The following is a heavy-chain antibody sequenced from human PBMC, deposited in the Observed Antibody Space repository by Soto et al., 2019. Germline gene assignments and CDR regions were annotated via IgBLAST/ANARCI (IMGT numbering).Heavy chain of an antibody. J-gene: IGHJ4*02. V-gene: IGHV4-59*01. D-gene: IGHD3-3*02. Sequence: PSETLSLTCAVSGGSIGSFYWSWIHQSPGGTLEWIGYIYASRATTYNPSLESRVSMSVDIPNNEFSLDMTSVTAADTAVYYCARSHSFDGSIYHYYFDFWGQGTLVTVSS. CDR3: ARSHSFDGSIYHYYFDF. CDR1: GGSIGSFY. CDR2: IYASRAT.